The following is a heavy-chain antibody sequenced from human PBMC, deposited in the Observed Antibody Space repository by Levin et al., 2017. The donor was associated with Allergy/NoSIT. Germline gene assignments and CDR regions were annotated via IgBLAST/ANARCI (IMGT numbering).Heavy chain of an antibody. V-gene: IGHV4-39*01. J-gene: IGHJ1*01. CDR1: GGSISSSSYY. Sequence: SEPLSLTCTVSGGSISSSSYYWGWIRQPPGKGLEWIGSIYYSGSTYYNPSLKSRVTISVDTSKNQFSLKLSSVTAADTAVYYCASVVGEQLCGGDCYSNYFQHWGQGTLVTVSS. CDR3: ASVVGEQLCGGDCYSNYFQH. CDR2: IYYSGST. D-gene: IGHD2-21*02.